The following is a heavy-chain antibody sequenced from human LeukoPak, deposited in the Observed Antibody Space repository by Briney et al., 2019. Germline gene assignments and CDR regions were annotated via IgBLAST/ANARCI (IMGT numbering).Heavy chain of an antibody. J-gene: IGHJ4*02. CDR1: GFTFSSYS. D-gene: IGHD3-3*01. Sequence: GGSLRLSCAASGFTFSSYSMNWVRQAPGEGLEWVTSISSSSSYIYYADSVKGRFTISRDNAKNSLYLQMNSLRAEDTAVYYCAGGFWSGYSTDFDYWCQGTQGTVSS. CDR3: AGGFWSGYSTDFDY. V-gene: IGHV3-21*01. CDR2: ISSSSSYI.